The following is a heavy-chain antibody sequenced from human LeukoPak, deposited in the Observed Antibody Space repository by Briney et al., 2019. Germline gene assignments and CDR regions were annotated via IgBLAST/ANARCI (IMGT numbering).Heavy chain of an antibody. V-gene: IGHV4-34*01. J-gene: IGHJ4*02. CDR3: ARRTRPDCAGDCYSWDFDH. CDR1: GGSFSGYY. D-gene: IGHD2-21*02. Sequence: SETLSLTCAVYGGSFSGYYWSWIRQPPGKRLEGMRDISHRGTTSYNPSLKSRITISVDPPKNQFSLKLNSVTAADTAVYYCARRTRPDCAGDCYSWDFDHWGQGTLVTVYS. CDR2: ISHRGTT.